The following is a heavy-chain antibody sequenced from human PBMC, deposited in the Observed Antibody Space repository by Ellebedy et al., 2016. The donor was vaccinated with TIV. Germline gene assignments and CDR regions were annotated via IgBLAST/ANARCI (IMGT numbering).Heavy chain of an antibody. Sequence: PGGSLRLSCAASGFTFSDYYMSWIRQAPGKGLEWLSYISSSRSYTNYADSVKGRFTISRDNAKNSLYRQINSLRAEDTAVYYCARESQTAMADYWGQGTLVTVSS. CDR2: ISSSRSYT. CDR1: GFTFSDYY. J-gene: IGHJ4*02. V-gene: IGHV3-11*06. CDR3: ARESQTAMADY. D-gene: IGHD5-18*01.